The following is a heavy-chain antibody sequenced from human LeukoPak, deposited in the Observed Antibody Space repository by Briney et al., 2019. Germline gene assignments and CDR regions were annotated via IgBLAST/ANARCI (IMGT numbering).Heavy chain of an antibody. J-gene: IGHJ6*04. Sequence: PGGSLRLSCAASGFTFSSYGMHWVRQAPGKGLEWVAVIWYDGSNKYYADSVKGRFTISRDNSKNTLYLQMNSLRAEDTAVYYCARALPRTPVYYYGMDVWGKGTTVTVSS. CDR2: IWYDGSNK. CDR3: ARALPRTPVYYYGMDV. D-gene: IGHD4-23*01. V-gene: IGHV3-33*01. CDR1: GFTFSSYG.